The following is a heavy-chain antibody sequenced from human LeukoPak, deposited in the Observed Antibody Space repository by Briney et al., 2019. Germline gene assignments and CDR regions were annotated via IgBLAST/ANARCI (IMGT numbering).Heavy chain of an antibody. Sequence: ASVKVSCKASGYTFTSYYMHWVRQAPGQGLEWMGIINPSGGSTSYAQKFQGRVTMTTDTSTSTAYMELRSLRSDDTAVYYCARDGEIGSPQYSSGWFHWGQGTLVTVSS. D-gene: IGHD6-19*01. CDR2: INPSGGST. J-gene: IGHJ4*02. CDR1: GYTFTSYY. V-gene: IGHV1-46*01. CDR3: ARDGEIGSPQYSSGWFH.